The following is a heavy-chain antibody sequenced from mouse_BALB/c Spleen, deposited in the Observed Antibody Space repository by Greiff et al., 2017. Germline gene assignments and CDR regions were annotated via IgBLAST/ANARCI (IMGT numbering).Heavy chain of an antibody. J-gene: IGHJ3*01. CDR1: GFSLTSYG. D-gene: IGHD4-1*01. CDR3: ARESVAGTWFAY. CDR2: IWAGGST. Sequence: VKLMESGPGLVAPSQSLSITCTVSGFSLTSYGVHWVRQPPGKGLEWLGVIWAGGSTNYNSALMSRLSISKDNSKSQVFLKMNSLQTDDTAMYYCARESVAGTWFAYWGQGTLVTVSA. V-gene: IGHV2-9*02.